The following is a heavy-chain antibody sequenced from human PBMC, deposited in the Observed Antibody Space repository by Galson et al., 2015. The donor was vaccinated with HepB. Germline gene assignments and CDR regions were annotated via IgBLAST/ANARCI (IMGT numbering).Heavy chain of an antibody. CDR1: GFTFTNYG. CDR2: IWFDGSKT. V-gene: IGHV3-33*01. CDR3: ARDGGAASGTWYYFNL. Sequence: SLRLSCAASGFTFTNYGIHWVRQAPGAGLEWVAVIWFDGSKTNYAESVKGRFSISRDDSKNTVTLQMKSLRAEDTAIYYCARDGGAASGTWYYFNLWGQGTLVSVSS. D-gene: IGHD6-13*01. J-gene: IGHJ4*02.